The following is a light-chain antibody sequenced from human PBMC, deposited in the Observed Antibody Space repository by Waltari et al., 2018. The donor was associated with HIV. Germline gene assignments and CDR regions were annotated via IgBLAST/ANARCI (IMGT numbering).Light chain of an antibody. CDR2: RNT. CDR3: AAWDDRLSVL. J-gene: IGLJ2*01. V-gene: IGLV1-47*01. Sequence: QSVLTQPPSASGTPGQRVTLFCSGSSSNIGTNFVYWYQHEAGKSPKLLIYRNTQRPSGVPDRFSGSKSGTSASLAISGLRSEDEADYYCAAWDDRLSVLFGGGTKLTVL. CDR1: SSNIGTNF.